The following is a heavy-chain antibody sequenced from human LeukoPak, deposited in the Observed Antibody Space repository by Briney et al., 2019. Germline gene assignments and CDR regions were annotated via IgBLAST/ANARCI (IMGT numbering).Heavy chain of an antibody. D-gene: IGHD2-2*01. Sequence: SETLSLTCTVSGGSISSYYWSWIRQPAGKGLEWIGRIYTSGSTNYNPSLKSRVTMSVDTSKNQFSLKLSSVTAADTAVYYCARISIVVVPAAIYDYYGMDVWGQGTTVTVSS. CDR1: GGSISSYY. CDR3: ARISIVVVPAAIYDYYGMDV. V-gene: IGHV4-4*07. CDR2: IYTSGST. J-gene: IGHJ6*02.